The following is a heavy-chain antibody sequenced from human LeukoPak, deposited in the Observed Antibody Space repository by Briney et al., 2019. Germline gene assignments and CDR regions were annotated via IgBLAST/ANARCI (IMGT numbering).Heavy chain of an antibody. CDR1: GGSISSSTYY. Sequence: SETLSLTCTVSGGSISSSTYYWAWIRQSPGKGLEWIGSITYSGSTYYNPSLESRVTIFVDTSKNQFSLRLISVTAVDTAVYYCARQGVGATDCWGQGTLVTVSS. CDR2: ITYSGST. CDR3: ARQGVGATDC. V-gene: IGHV4-39*01. D-gene: IGHD1-26*01. J-gene: IGHJ4*02.